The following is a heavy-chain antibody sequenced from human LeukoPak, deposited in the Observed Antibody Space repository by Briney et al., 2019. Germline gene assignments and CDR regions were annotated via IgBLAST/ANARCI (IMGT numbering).Heavy chain of an antibody. V-gene: IGHV3-48*01. D-gene: IGHD3-22*01. CDR3: ARDRWGGDYYDSSGPLDY. Sequence: GGSLRLSCAASGFTFSSYSMNWVRQAPGKGLEWLSYIRSSSSIIYYADSVKGRFTISRDNAKNSVYLQMNSLRAEDTAVYYCARDRWGGDYYDSSGPLDYWGQGPLVTVSS. J-gene: IGHJ4*02. CDR2: IRSSSSII. CDR1: GFTFSSYS.